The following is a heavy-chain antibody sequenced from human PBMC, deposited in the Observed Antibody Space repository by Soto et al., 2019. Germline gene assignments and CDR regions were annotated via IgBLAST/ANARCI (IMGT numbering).Heavy chain of an antibody. CDR2: INSDGSNK. CDR1: GFTFSSYG. Sequence: GGSLRLSCAASGFTFSSYGMHWVRQAPGKGLVWVAVINSDGSNKYYADSVKGRFTISRDNAKNTLYLQMNSLRAEDTAVYYCASLLNHYYGMDVWGHGTTVTVSS. CDR3: ASLLNHYYGMDV. J-gene: IGHJ6*02. V-gene: IGHV3-33*03.